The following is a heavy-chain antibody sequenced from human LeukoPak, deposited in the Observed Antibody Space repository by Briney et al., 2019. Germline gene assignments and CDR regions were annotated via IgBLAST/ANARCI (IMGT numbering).Heavy chain of an antibody. CDR1: GGTFSSYA. CDR3: ARAHPSMVRGVIGAYYYYYMDV. D-gene: IGHD3-10*01. CDR2: IIPIFGTA. Sequence: SVKVSCKASGGTFSSYAISWVRQAPGQGLEWMGGIIPIFGTANYAQKFQGRVTITADESTSTAYMELSSLRSEDTAVYYCARAHPSMVRGVIGAYYYYYMDVWGKGTTVTVSS. V-gene: IGHV1-69*13. J-gene: IGHJ6*03.